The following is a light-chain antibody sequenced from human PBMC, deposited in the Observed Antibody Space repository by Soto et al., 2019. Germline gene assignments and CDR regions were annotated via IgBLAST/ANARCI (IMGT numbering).Light chain of an antibody. CDR2: EIS. V-gene: IGLV2-14*01. Sequence: QSALTQPASVSGSPGQSITISCTGTSSDIGGYNYVSWYQHHPGRAPKLTIYEISNRPSGISSRFSGSKSGNTASLTISVLQAEDEAAYYCSSYTSSSTVVFGGGTKLTVL. J-gene: IGLJ2*01. CDR3: SSYTSSSTVV. CDR1: SSDIGGYNY.